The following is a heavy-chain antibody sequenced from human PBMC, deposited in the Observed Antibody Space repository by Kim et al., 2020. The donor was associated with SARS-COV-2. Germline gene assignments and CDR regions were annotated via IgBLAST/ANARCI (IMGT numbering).Heavy chain of an antibody. CDR1: GGTFSSYA. V-gene: IGHV1-69*13. CDR3: ASDPGIAVAGIYKFDY. Sequence: SVKVSCKASGGTFSSYAISWVRQAPGQGLEWMGGIIPIFGTANYAQKFQGRVTITADESTSTAYMELSSLRSEDTAVYYCASDPGIAVAGIYKFDYWGQGTLVTVSS. J-gene: IGHJ4*02. CDR2: IIPIFGTA. D-gene: IGHD6-19*01.